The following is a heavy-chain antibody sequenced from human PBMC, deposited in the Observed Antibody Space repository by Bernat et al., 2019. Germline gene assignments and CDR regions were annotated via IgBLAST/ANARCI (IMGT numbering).Heavy chain of an antibody. J-gene: IGHJ4*02. Sequence: QVQLQQCGAGLLKPSETLSLTFAVYGGSFSGYYWSCIRQPPGKGLEWTGESNPSGSTNYNPSLKSRVTISVDTSMNQFSLKLGYVTAADTAVYYCARAKGLLWFRGLLANYFDYWGQGTLVTVSS. V-gene: IGHV4-34*01. CDR2: SNPSGST. CDR1: GGSFSGYY. CDR3: ARAKGLLWFRGLLANYFDY. D-gene: IGHD3-10*01.